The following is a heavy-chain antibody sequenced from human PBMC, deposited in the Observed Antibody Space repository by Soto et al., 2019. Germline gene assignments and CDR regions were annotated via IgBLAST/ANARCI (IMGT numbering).Heavy chain of an antibody. Sequence: KGLEWGANIKQDGSEKNYVDSVKGRFTISRDNATNSLYLQMNGLRAADTAVYYCARDDHPTLANGWYDAFDTWG. J-gene: IGHJ3*02. CDR3: ARDDHPTLANGWYDAFDT. V-gene: IGHV3-7*01. CDR2: IKQDGSEK. D-gene: IGHD6-19*01.